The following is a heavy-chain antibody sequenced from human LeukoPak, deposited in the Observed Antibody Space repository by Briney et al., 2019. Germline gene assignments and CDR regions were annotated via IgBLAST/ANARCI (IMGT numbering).Heavy chain of an antibody. CDR3: TTEIGGTTVTTPFDY. CDR2: IKSKTDGGTT. J-gene: IGHJ4*02. CDR1: GFTFSNAW. V-gene: IGHV3-15*01. Sequence: GGSLRLSCAASGFTFSNAWMSWVRQAPGKGLEWVGRIKSKTDGGTTDYAAPVKGRFTISRDDSKNTLYLQMNSLKTEDTAVYYCTTEIGGTTVTTPFDYWGQGTLVTVSS. D-gene: IGHD4-17*01.